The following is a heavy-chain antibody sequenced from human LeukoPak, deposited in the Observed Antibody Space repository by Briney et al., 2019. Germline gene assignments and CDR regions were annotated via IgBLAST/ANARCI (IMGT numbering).Heavy chain of an antibody. CDR1: GGSISSYY. J-gene: IGHJ4*02. CDR2: IYYSGSS. Sequence: PSATLSLTCTVSGGSISSYYWSSIPQPPGQGLEWIGYIYYSGSSNYNPSLKSRVTISVDTSKNQFSLKLSSVTAADTAVYYCATSLEGVAAAGIDYWGQGTLVTVSS. CDR3: ATSLEGVAAAGIDY. V-gene: IGHV4-59*01. D-gene: IGHD6-13*01.